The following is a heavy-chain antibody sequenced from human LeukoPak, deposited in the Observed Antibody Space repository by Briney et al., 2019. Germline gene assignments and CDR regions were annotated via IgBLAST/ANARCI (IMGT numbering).Heavy chain of an antibody. J-gene: IGHJ6*02. D-gene: IGHD2-2*01. CDR3: ARHRAPAGRTYYFYYGMDV. Sequence: SETLSLTCTVSGGSISSGGSYWSWIRQHPGKDLEWIGYNYYSGSTYYTPSLKSRITISLDKSKNQFSLRLSSVTAADTAVYYCARHRAPAGRTYYFYYGMDVWGQGTTVTVSS. CDR2: NYYSGST. CDR1: GGSISSGGSY. V-gene: IGHV4-31*03.